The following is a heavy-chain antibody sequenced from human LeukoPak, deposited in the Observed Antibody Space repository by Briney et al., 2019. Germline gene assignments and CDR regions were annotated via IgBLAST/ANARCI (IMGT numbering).Heavy chain of an antibody. V-gene: IGHV1-3*01. CDR3: ARVPLHADSGPYYPH. D-gene: IGHD3-22*01. CDR2: INGGNGNT. Sequence: GASVKVSCKTSGYTFTSYGMHWVRQAPGQSLEWMGWINGGNGNTKYSEKFQGRVTIIRDTSASTAYMELSSLRSEDTAVYYCARVPLHADSGPYYPHWGQGTLVTVSS. CDR1: GYTFTSYG. J-gene: IGHJ1*01.